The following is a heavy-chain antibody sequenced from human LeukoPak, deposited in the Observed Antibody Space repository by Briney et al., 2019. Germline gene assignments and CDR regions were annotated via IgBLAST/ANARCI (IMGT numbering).Heavy chain of an antibody. D-gene: IGHD5-12*01. J-gene: IGHJ4*02. CDR1: GGTFSGYA. V-gene: IGHV1-69*13. CDR3: ARRLGYDRPYDY. Sequence: ASVKVSCKASGGTFSGYAISWVRQAPGQGLEWMGGIIPIFGTANYAQKFQGRVTITADESTSTAYMELSSLRSEDTAVYYCARRLGYDRPYDYWGQGTLVTVSS. CDR2: IIPIFGTA.